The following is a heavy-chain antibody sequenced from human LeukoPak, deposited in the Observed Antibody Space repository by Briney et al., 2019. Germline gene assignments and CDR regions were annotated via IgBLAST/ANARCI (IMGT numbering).Heavy chain of an antibody. CDR1: GGSVSSAAYY. Sequence: SETLSLTCTVSGGSVSSAAYYWGWIRQPPGKGLEWIGSFYYSGGTYYNPSLKSRLTISVDTSKNQFSLKLSSVTAADTAVYYCARVIEDAFDIWGQGTMVTVSS. J-gene: IGHJ3*02. CDR3: ARVIEDAFDI. CDR2: FYYSGGT. V-gene: IGHV4-39*07.